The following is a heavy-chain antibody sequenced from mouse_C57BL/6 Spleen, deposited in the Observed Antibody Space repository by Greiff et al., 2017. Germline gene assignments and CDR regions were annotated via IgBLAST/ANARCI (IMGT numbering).Heavy chain of an antibody. CDR2: IYPGDGDT. D-gene: IGHD1-1*01. Sequence: VQLQESGPELVKPGASVKISCKASGYAFSSSWMNWVKQRPGKGLEWIGRIYPGDGDTNYNGKFKGKATLTADKSSSTAYMQLSSLTSEDSAVYFCARWDYYGSSPSFDYWGQGTTLTVSS. CDR3: ARWDYYGSSPSFDY. J-gene: IGHJ2*01. V-gene: IGHV1-82*01. CDR1: GYAFSSSW.